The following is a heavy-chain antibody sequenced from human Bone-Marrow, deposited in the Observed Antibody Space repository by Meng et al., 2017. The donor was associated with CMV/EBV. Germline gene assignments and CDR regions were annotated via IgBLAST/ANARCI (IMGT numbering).Heavy chain of an antibody. CDR1: FTSYG. V-gene: IGHV1-18*01. D-gene: IGHD3-3*01. J-gene: IGHJ5*02. Sequence: FTSYGISWVRQAPGQGLEWMGWISAYNGNTNYAQKLQGRVTMTTDTSTSTAYMELRSLRSDDTAVYYCARSRSRQRFLEWLSGWFDPWGQGTLVTVSS. CDR2: ISAYNGNT. CDR3: ARSRSRQRFLEWLSGWFDP.